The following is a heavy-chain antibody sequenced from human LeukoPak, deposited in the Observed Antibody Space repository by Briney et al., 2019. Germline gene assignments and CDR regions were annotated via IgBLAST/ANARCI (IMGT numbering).Heavy chain of an antibody. J-gene: IGHJ4*02. D-gene: IGHD6-19*01. CDR1: GFTFDDYA. CDR2: ISWNSGSI. Sequence: PGRSLRLSCAASGFTFDDYAMHWVRQAPGKGLEWVSGISWNSGSIGYADSVKGRFTISRDNAKHSLYLQMNSLRAEDTALYYCAKDLVAGTLDYWGQGTLVTVSS. V-gene: IGHV3-9*01. CDR3: AKDLVAGTLDY.